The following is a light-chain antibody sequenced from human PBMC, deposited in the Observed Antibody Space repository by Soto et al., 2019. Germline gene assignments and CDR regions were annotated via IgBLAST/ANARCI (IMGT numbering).Light chain of an antibody. Sequence: QSALTQPRSVSGSPGQSVTFSCTGTSSDVGVYNYVSWYQQHPGKAPKLMIYDVSKRPSGVPHRFSGSKSGNTASLTISARQAEDEADYYCCSYAGSYNLVFGGGTKLTVL. CDR3: CSYAGSYNLV. V-gene: IGLV2-11*01. CDR2: DVS. CDR1: SSDVGVYNY. J-gene: IGLJ2*01.